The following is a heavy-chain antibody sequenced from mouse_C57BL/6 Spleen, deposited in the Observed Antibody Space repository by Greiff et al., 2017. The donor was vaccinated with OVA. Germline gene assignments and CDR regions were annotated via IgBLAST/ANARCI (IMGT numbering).Heavy chain of an antibody. V-gene: IGHV1-54*01. CDR1: GYAFTNYL. J-gene: IGHJ4*01. CDR3: ARSGYYDYDGDAMDY. CDR2: INPGSGGT. D-gene: IGHD2-4*01. Sequence: VKLQESGAELVRPGTSVKVSCKASGYAFTNYLIEWVKQRPGQGLEWIGVINPGSGGTNYNEKFKGKATLTADKSSSTAYMQLSSLTSEYSAVYFCARSGYYDYDGDAMDYWGQGTSVTVSS.